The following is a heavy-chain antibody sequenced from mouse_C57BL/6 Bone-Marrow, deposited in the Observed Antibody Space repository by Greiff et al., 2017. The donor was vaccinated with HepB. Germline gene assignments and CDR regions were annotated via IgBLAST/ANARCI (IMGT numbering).Heavy chain of an antibody. CDR1: GFTFSSYA. Sequence: EVKLMESGGGLVKPGGSLKLSCAASGFTFSSYAMSWVRQTPEKRLEWVATISDGGSYTYYPDNVKGRFTISRDNAKNNLYLQMSHLKSEDTAMYYCVFPDDYDGAWFAYWGQGTLVTVSA. V-gene: IGHV5-4*03. CDR3: VFPDDYDGAWFAY. D-gene: IGHD2-4*01. J-gene: IGHJ3*01. CDR2: ISDGGSYT.